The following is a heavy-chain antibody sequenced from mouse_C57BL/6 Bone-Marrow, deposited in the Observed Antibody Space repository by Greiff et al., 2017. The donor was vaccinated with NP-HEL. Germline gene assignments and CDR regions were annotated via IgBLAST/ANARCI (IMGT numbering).Heavy chain of an antibody. CDR2: IDPSDSYT. Sequence: QVQLQQPGAELVRPGTSVKLSCKASGYTFTSYWMHWVKQRPGQGLEWIGVIDPSDSYTNYNQKFKGKATLTVDTSSSTAYMQLSSLTSEDSAVYYCAKVGHGSTHWYFDVWGTGTTVTVSS. J-gene: IGHJ1*03. D-gene: IGHD1-1*01. V-gene: IGHV1-59*01. CDR1: GYTFTSYW. CDR3: AKVGHGSTHWYFDV.